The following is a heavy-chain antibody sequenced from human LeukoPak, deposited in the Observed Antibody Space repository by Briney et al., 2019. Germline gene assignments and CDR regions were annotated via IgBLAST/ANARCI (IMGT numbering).Heavy chain of an antibody. CDR1: GGSISRYH. CDR2: IYYIGSP. CDR3: ARSNGWYYFDY. Sequence: PSETLSLTCTVSGGSISRYHWSWIRQPPGKGLEWIGYIYYIGSPNYNPSLKSRVTISVDTSKSQFSLKLSSVTAADTAMYYCARSNGWYYFDYWGQGTLVTVSS. V-gene: IGHV4-59*01. D-gene: IGHD6-19*01. J-gene: IGHJ4*02.